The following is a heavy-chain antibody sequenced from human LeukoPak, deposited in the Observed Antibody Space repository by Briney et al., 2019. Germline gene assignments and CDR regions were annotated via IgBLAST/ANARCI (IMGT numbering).Heavy chain of an antibody. V-gene: IGHV1-69*13. CDR3: ARAEYYGLFDY. CDR2: IIPIFGTA. J-gene: IGHJ4*02. CDR1: GYTFTSYY. D-gene: IGHD3-10*01. Sequence: ASVKVSCKASGYTFTSYYMHWVRQPPGQGLEWMGGIIPIFGTANYAQKFQGRVKITADESTSKAYVELSSLRSEDTAVYYCARAEYYGLFDYGGQGTLVTVSS.